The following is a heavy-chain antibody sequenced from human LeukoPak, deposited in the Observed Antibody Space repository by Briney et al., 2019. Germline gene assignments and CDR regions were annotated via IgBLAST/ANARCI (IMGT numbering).Heavy chain of an antibody. CDR2: MNPNSGNT. CDR3: ARERSGYLDY. CDR1: GYTFTSYD. D-gene: IGHD3-3*01. V-gene: IGHV1-8*01. Sequence: ASVKVSCKASGYTFTSYDINWVRQATGQGLEWMGWMNPNSGNTGYAQKFQGRVTMTRDTSTSTVYMELSSLRSEDTAVHYCARERSGYLDYWGQGTLVTVSS. J-gene: IGHJ4*02.